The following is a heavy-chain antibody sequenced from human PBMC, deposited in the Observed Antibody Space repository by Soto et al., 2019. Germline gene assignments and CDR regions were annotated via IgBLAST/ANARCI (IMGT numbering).Heavy chain of an antibody. J-gene: IGHJ4*02. D-gene: IGHD3-22*01. CDR3: ARAAYYSSSGYYANDY. CDR1: GYTFTGYY. CDR2: INPNSGGT. Sequence: ASVKVSCKASGYTFTGYYMHWVRQAPGQGLEWMGWINPNSGGTNYAQKFQGRVTMTRDTSISTAYMELSRLRSDDTAVYYCARAAYYSSSGYYANDYWGQGTLVTVS. V-gene: IGHV1-2*02.